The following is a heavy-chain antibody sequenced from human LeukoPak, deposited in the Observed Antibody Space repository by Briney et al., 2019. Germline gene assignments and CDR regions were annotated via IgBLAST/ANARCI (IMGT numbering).Heavy chain of an antibody. CDR2: INGDGTVT. J-gene: IGHJ4*02. V-gene: IGHV3-74*03. CDR1: GFPFSSYW. Sequence: PRGSLRLSCATSGFPFSSYWMLWVRQAPGKGLVWVSRINGDGTVTTYADSVEGRFTISRDNTKNILYLQMNNLRAEDTATYYCSRSQFDYWGQGVLVTVSS. CDR3: SRSQFDY.